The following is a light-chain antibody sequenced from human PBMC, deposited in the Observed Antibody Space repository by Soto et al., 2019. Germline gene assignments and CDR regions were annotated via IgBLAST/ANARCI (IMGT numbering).Light chain of an antibody. J-gene: IGKJ2*01. V-gene: IGKV3-11*01. Sequence: EIVLRQSPSTLYLSPGEIDTLSCSASQSVSSYLAWYQQKPGQAPRLLIYDASNRATGIPARFSGSGSGTDFTLTISSLQSEDFAVYYCQQYNIWPPYTFGRGTKVDI. CDR3: QQYNIWPPYT. CDR2: DAS. CDR1: QSVSSY.